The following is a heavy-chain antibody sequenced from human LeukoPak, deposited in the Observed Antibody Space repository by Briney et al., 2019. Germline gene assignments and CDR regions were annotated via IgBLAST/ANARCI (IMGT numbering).Heavy chain of an antibody. D-gene: IGHD2-2*01. J-gene: IGHJ4*02. V-gene: IGHV3-23*01. CDR3: AKDGFYCSSTSCHGDY. Sequence: GGSLRLSCAASGFTFSSYAMSWVRQAPGKGLEWVSAISGSGGSTYYADSVKGRFTISRDNSKNTLYLQMNSLRAEDTAVYYCAKDGFYCSSTSCHGDYWGQGTLVTVSS. CDR2: ISGSGGST. CDR1: GFTFSSYA.